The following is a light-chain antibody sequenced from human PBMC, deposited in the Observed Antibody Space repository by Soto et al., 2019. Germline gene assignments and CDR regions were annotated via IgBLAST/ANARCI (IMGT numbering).Light chain of an antibody. J-gene: IGLJ3*02. V-gene: IGLV1-44*01. CDR1: SSNVGSNT. Sequence: QSVLTQPPSASGTPGQRVTISCSGSSSNVGSNTVSWYQQLPGTAPKLLIYNNDQRPSGVPDRFSGSKSGTSASLDISGLRSEDEADYYCAAWDDSLSGRVFGGGTKLTVL. CDR3: AAWDDSLSGRV. CDR2: NND.